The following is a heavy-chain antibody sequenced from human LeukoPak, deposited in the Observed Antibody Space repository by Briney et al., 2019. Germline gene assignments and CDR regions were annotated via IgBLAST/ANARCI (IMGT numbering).Heavy chain of an antibody. D-gene: IGHD6-13*01. J-gene: IGHJ3*02. CDR1: GYTFTSYD. CDR3: ARGSRIAAAYLDAFDI. V-gene: IGHV1-8*01. Sequence: GASVKVSCKASGYTFTSYDINWVRQATGQGLEWMGWMNPNSGNTGYAQKFQGRVTMTRNTSISTAYMELSSLRSEDTAVYYCARGSRIAAAYLDAFDIWGQGTMVTVSS. CDR2: MNPNSGNT.